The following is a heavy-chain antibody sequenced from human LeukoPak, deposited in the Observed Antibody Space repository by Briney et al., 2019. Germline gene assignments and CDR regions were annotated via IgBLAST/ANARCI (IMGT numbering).Heavy chain of an antibody. V-gene: IGHV3-33*01. J-gene: IGHJ4*02. CDR2: IWYDGSNK. D-gene: IGHD6-19*01. CDR3: ARGGGNAVAGEVDY. CDR1: GFTFSSYG. Sequence: GRSLRLSCAASGFTFSSYGMHWVRQAPGKGLEWVAVIWYDGSNKYYADSVKGRFTISRDNSKNTLFLQMNSLRAEDTAVYYCARGGGNAVAGEVDYWGQGTLVTVSS.